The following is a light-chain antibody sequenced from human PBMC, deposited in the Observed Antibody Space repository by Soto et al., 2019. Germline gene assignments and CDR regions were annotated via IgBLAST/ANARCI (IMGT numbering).Light chain of an antibody. CDR1: SSDVGSYNL. CDR2: EGS. Sequence: QSVLPQPASVSGSPGQSITISWTGTSSDVGSYNLVSWYQQHPGKAPKLMIYEGSKRPSGVSNRFSGSKSGNTASLTISGLQAEDEADYYCCSYAGSSTYVVFGGGTKLTVL. CDR3: CSYAGSSTYVV. J-gene: IGLJ2*01. V-gene: IGLV2-23*01.